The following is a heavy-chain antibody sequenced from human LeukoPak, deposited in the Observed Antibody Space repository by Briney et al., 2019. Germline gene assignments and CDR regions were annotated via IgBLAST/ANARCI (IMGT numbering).Heavy chain of an antibody. CDR2: IYSGGAT. CDR1: GFTVSNNY. J-gene: IGHJ4*02. V-gene: IGHV3-66*01. CDR3: ARDPPAVAANTYG. Sequence: GGSLRLSCAASGFTVSNNYMRWVREAPGKGLEWVSLIYSGGATFYADAVKGRFTISRDGSKNTLYLQMNSLRAEDTAVYYCARDPPAVAANTYGWGQGTLVTVSS. D-gene: IGHD6-6*01.